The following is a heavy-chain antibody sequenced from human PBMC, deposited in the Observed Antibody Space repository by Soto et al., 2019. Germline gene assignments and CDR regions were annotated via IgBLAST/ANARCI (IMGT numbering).Heavy chain of an antibody. D-gene: IGHD3-3*01. Sequence: GASVKVSCKASGGTFSSYAISWVRQAPGQGLEWMGGIIPIFGTANYAQKFQGRVTITADKSTSTAYMKLSSLRSEDTAVYYCARSDSEELRFLEWPENYYYYGMDVWGQGTTVTVSS. CDR1: GGTFSSYA. CDR3: ARSDSEELRFLEWPENYYYYGMDV. J-gene: IGHJ6*02. V-gene: IGHV1-69*06. CDR2: IIPIFGTA.